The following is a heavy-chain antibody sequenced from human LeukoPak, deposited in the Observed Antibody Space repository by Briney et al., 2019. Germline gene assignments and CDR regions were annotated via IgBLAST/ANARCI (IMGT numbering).Heavy chain of an antibody. J-gene: IGHJ4*02. V-gene: IGHV3-23*01. CDR3: AIRRGITVPGPDY. CDR2: TRGSGGAP. Sequence: PGGSLRLSFAASGFTLSNYAMSCVRQPPGKGRELGSETRGSGGAPYYADSVKGRFTISRDNSKNTLYLQMNNLRAEDTAVYYCAIRRGITVPGPDYWGQGTLVTVSS. D-gene: IGHD6-19*01. CDR1: GFTLSNYA.